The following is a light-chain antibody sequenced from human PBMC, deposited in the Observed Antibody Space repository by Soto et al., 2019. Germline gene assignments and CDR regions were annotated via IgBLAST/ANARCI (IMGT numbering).Light chain of an antibody. V-gene: IGKV3-20*01. Sequence: EIVVTQSPGTLSLSPGERATLSCRASQSVSSSYLAWYQQQPGQAPRLLIYGAASRATGIPDRFSGSGSGTDFTLTISRLEPEDFAVYYCQQYGSSLYTFGQGTKLEIK. CDR2: GAA. CDR3: QQYGSSLYT. CDR1: QSVSSSY. J-gene: IGKJ2*01.